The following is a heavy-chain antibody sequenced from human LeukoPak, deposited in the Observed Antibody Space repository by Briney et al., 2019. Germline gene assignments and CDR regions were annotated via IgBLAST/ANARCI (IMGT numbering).Heavy chain of an antibody. D-gene: IGHD2-2*01. CDR3: ARGGSPSSTSWRRLRPLDY. V-gene: IGHV4-34*01. J-gene: IGHJ4*02. CDR1: GFPFNAYW. Sequence: GSLRLSCAASGFPFNAYWMTWIRQPPGKGLEWIGEINHSGSTNYNPSLKSRVTISVDTSKNQFSLKLSSVTAADTAVYYCARGGSPSSTSWRRLRPLDYWGQGTLVTVSS. CDR2: INHSGST.